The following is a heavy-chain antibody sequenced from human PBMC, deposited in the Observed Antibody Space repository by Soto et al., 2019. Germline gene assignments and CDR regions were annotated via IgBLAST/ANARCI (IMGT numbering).Heavy chain of an antibody. CDR1: GFNVSSNY. J-gene: IGHJ4*02. Sequence: EVQLVESGGGLIQPGGSLRLSCAASGFNVSSNYMSWVRQAPGKGLEWLSVIYSGGSTYYAESVKGRFTISRDNSKNTLNLHMNALRVEDTAVYYYARGHNLSISNSWGKGTLVTVSS. D-gene: IGHD2-2*01. CDR2: IYSGGST. CDR3: ARGHNLSISNS. V-gene: IGHV3-53*01.